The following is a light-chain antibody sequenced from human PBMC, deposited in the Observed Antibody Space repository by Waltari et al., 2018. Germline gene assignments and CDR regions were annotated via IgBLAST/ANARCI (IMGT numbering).Light chain of an antibody. Sequence: DIVMTQSPDSLAVSLGERATINCKSNHILLYSSNNKNYLAWYQQKAGPPPKLLTYWASTREYGVPDRFSASGSGTDFTLTISSLQAEDVAVYYCQQYYTSPYTFGQGTKLEIK. CDR3: QQYYTSPYT. CDR1: HILLYSSNNKNY. CDR2: WAS. V-gene: IGKV4-1*01. J-gene: IGKJ2*01.